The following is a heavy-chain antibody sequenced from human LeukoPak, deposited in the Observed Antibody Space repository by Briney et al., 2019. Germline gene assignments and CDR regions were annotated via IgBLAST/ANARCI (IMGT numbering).Heavy chain of an antibody. CDR2: INWNADST. CDR3: ASAILSDPKYYGMDV. CDR1: GFKFSDYG. V-gene: IGHV3-20*04. Sequence: LGGSLRLSCAASGFKFSDYGMSWVRQAPGKGLEWVSGINWNADSTGYADSVKGRFTISKDNAKNSLFLQMNSLRAEDTAMYYCASAILSDPKYYGMDVWGQGTTVTVSS. D-gene: IGHD3-9*01. J-gene: IGHJ6*02.